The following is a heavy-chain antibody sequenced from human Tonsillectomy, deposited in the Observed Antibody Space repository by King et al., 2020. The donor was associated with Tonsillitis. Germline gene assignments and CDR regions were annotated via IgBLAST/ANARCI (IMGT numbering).Heavy chain of an antibody. J-gene: IGHJ3*02. D-gene: IGHD3-22*01. V-gene: IGHV3-21*01. CDR1: GFTFYNFD. Sequence: VQLVESGGGLVKPGGSLRLSCRSSGFTFYNFDMSWVRQAPGKGLEWVSSISKSGTRIYYADSLKGRFTISRDNTKNSLYLQMNSLGADDTAVYYCAKDKGTYYNDDSRRAFDNW. CDR2: ISKSGTRI. CDR3: AKDKGTYYNDDSRRAFDN.